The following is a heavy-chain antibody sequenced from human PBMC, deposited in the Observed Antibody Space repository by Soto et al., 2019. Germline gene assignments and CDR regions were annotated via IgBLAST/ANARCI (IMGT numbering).Heavy chain of an antibody. CDR2: ISETSRTI. CDR3: ARDPDTPLERVFDH. D-gene: IGHD1-1*01. CDR1: GFAFNRYS. V-gene: IGHV3-48*02. J-gene: IGHJ4*02. Sequence: GGSLRLSCAASGFAFNRYSMNWVRQAPGRGLEWLAYISETSRTIYYADSVKGRFTISRDSARNSVYLQMNSLRDEDAAVYFCARDPDTPLERVFDHWGQGTLVTVSS.